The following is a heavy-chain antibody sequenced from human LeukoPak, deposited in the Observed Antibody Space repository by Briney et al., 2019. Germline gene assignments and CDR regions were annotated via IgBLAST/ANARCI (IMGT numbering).Heavy chain of an antibody. CDR2: LYGSGNT. CDR3: ARLSSSTTPGY. V-gene: IGHV4-59*01. D-gene: IGHD6-6*01. J-gene: IGHJ4*02. CDR1: GGSLSTWY. Sequence: PSETLSLTCTVSGGSLSTWYWSWIRQPPGKSLEWIGYLYGSGNTNYNPSLKSRVTISIDTSKNQFFLNLRSVTAADTAVYYCARLSSSTTPGYWGQGTLVTVSS.